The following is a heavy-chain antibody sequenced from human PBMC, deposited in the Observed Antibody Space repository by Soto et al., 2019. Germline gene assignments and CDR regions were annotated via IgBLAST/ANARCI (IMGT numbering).Heavy chain of an antibody. CDR3: ARVGGAPLGAFDI. CDR2: IFYSGSI. Sequence: QVQLQESGPGLVKPSAPLSLTCSVSGGSIKSYYWSWIRQPPGRGLEWIGYIFYSGSIEYNPSLKSRVTISLDTSENQFTLKLTSMTAADTAVYYCARVGGAPLGAFDIWGQGTTVTVSS. CDR1: GGSIKSYY. J-gene: IGHJ3*02. D-gene: IGHD2-15*01. V-gene: IGHV4-59*01.